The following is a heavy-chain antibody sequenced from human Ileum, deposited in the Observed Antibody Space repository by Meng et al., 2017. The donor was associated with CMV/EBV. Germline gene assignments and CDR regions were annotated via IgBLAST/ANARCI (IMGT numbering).Heavy chain of an antibody. D-gene: IGHD3-22*01. CDR1: GGSIPSGGSY. V-gene: IGHV4-31*02. Sequence: SGGSIPSGGSYWNWIRQHPGKGLEWIGSISYSGNAYSSPSLKSRLTISADTSSNQFSLKLSSVTAADTAVYYCARGGSNSAGYYSPFYWGQGTLVTVSS. J-gene: IGHJ4*02. CDR3: ARGGSNSAGYYSPFY. CDR2: ISYSGNA.